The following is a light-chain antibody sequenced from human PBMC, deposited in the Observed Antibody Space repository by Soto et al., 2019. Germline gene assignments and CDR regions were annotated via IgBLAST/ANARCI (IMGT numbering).Light chain of an antibody. Sequence: QSALTQPASVSGSPGQSITISCTGTSSDIGTSDYVSWYQHHPGKAPKLMIYEVTNRPSGVSDRFSGSMSGKTASLTISGLQAEDEADYYCSSYTTTTTPVVFGGGTKLTVL. CDR3: SSYTTTTTPVV. V-gene: IGLV2-14*01. CDR1: SSDIGTSDY. J-gene: IGLJ2*01. CDR2: EVT.